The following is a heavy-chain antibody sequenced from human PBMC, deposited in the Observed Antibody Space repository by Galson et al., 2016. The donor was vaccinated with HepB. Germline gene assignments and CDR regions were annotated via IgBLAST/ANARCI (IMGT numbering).Heavy chain of an antibody. V-gene: IGHV2-5*01. CDR2: IYWNDDT. CDR1: GFSLNAGPVT. J-gene: IGHJ4*02. CDR3: VHSQRAGPFSLFDS. D-gene: IGHD1-1*01. Sequence: ALVKPTQTLTLTCTFSGFSLNAGPVTVGWIRQPPGKALEWLALIYWNDDTRYSPSLKSRLTITRDTSTNQVVLTMSNLDPVDTATYYSVHSQRAGPFSLFDSWGQGALGTVSA.